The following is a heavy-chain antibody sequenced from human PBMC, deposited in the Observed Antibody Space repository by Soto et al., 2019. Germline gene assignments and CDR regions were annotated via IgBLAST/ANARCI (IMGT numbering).Heavy chain of an antibody. V-gene: IGHV4-34*01. CDR3: AGPGIAVAGHFDY. J-gene: IGHJ4*02. Sequence: PSATLSLTCAVYGGSFRGYYWSWIRQPPGKGLEWIGEINHSGSTNYNPSLKSRVTISVDTSKNQFSLKLSSVTAADTAVYYCAGPGIAVAGHFDYWGQGTLVTVSS. CDR1: GGSFRGYY. CDR2: INHSGST. D-gene: IGHD6-19*01.